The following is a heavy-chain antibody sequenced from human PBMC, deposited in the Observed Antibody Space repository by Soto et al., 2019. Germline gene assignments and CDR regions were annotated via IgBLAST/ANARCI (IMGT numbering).Heavy chain of an antibody. CDR1: GFTFSSYD. V-gene: IGHV3-33*01. J-gene: IGHJ6*02. D-gene: IGHD3-22*01. Sequence: PGGSLRLSCAASGFTFSSYDMHWVRQAPGKGLEWVAVIWYDGSNKYYADSVKGRFTISRDNSKNTLYLQMNSLRAEDTAVYYCARDGSSGYYYGMDVWGQGTSVTVS. CDR2: IWYDGSNK. CDR3: ARDGSSGYYYGMDV.